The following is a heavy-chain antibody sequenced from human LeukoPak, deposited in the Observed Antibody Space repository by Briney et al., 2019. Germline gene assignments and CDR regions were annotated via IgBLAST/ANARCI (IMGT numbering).Heavy chain of an antibody. CDR2: YNGNT. CDR3: ARGYRSSWYQVDY. D-gene: IGHD6-13*01. CDR1: GGSVSSGSYS. Sequence: SETLSLTCTVSGGSVSSGSYSWSWIRQPPGKGLEWIGFYNGNTNSSPSLKSRVTISVDTSKSQFSLKLTSVTAADTAVYYRARGYRSSWYQVDYWGQGTLVTVSS. J-gene: IGHJ4*02. V-gene: IGHV4-61*01.